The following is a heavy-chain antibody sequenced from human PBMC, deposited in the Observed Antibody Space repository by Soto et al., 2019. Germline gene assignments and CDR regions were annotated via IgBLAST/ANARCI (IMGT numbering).Heavy chain of an antibody. D-gene: IGHD6-19*01. CDR1: GYTFTSYY. V-gene: IGHV1-46*03. Sequence: QVQLVQSGAEVKKPGASVKVSCKASGYTFTSYYMHWVRQAPGQGLEWMGIINHSGGSTSYAQKFQGRVTMTRDTSTSTVYMELSSLRSEDTAVYYCARDSSAVAGTFQYFQHWGQGTLVTVSS. J-gene: IGHJ1*01. CDR3: ARDSSAVAGTFQYFQH. CDR2: INHSGGST.